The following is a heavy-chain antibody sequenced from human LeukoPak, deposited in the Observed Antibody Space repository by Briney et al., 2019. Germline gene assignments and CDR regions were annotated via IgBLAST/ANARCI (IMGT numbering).Heavy chain of an antibody. J-gene: IGHJ4*02. CDR2: IYYSGST. CDR3: ARLGLWVDFDY. V-gene: IGHV4-59*08. D-gene: IGHD5-18*01. Sequence: SETLSLTCTVSGGSISSYYWSWIRQPPGKGLEWIGYIYYSGSTNYNPSLKSRVTISVDPSKSQFSLKLSSVTAADTAVYYCARLGLWVDFDYWGQGTLVTVSS. CDR1: GGSISSYY.